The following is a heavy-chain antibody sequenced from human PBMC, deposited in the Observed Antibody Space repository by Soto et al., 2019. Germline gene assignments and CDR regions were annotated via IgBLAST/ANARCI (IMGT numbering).Heavy chain of an antibody. V-gene: IGHV3-23*01. CDR1: GFSFATYA. CDR3: ARRSYGAFDI. D-gene: IGHD3-3*01. Sequence: EVQLLESGGGLVQPGGSLRLSCAASGFSFATYAMNWVRQAPGKGLEWVSLISNNVGATYYADSVKGRFTISRDTSKNTLSLQINSLRAEDTAMYYCARRSYGAFDIWGQGTMVTVSS. CDR2: ISNNVGAT. J-gene: IGHJ3*02.